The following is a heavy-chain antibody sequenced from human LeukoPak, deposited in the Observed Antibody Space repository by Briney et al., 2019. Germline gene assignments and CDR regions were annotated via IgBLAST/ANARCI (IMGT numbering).Heavy chain of an antibody. D-gene: IGHD2-21*01. CDR2: IYTSGST. Sequence: SETLSLTCTVSGDSVSSSSYYWGWIRQPAGKGLEWIGRIYTSGSTDYNPSLKSRVTMSVDSSKNQFSLKLSSVTAADTAAYYCATGAYCGGDCFDAFDIWGQGTMVTISS. V-gene: IGHV4-61*02. J-gene: IGHJ3*02. CDR3: ATGAYCGGDCFDAFDI. CDR1: GDSVSSSSYY.